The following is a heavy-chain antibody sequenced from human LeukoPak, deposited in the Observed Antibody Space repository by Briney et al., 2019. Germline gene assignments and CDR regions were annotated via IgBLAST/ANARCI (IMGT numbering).Heavy chain of an antibody. V-gene: IGHV1-2*02. J-gene: IGHJ4*02. D-gene: IGHD3-22*01. CDR1: GYTFTGYY. CDR3: ARGSMIVVVKYFDY. CDR2: INPKSCGT. Sequence: GASVKVSCKASGYTFTGYYMHWVRQAPGQGLEWMGWINPKSCGTNYAQKFQGRVTMTRDTSISTAYMELSRLRSDDTAVYYCARGSMIVVVKYFDYWGQGTLVTVSS.